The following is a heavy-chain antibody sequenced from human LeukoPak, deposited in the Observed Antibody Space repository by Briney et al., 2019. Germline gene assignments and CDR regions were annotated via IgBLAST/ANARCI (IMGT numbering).Heavy chain of an antibody. V-gene: IGHV4-34*11. CDR2: IYYSGST. Sequence: SETLSLTCAVYGGSFSGYYWSWIRQPPGKGLEWIGYIYYSGSTNYNPSLKSRVTISLDPSKSHFSLKLNSVTPADTAVYFCARGEMATIFLWGQGSLVTVSS. D-gene: IGHD5-24*01. CDR3: ARGEMATIFL. CDR1: GGSFSGYY. J-gene: IGHJ4*02.